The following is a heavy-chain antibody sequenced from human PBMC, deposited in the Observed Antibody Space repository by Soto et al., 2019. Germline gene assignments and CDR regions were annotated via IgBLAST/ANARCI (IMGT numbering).Heavy chain of an antibody. V-gene: IGHV3-48*03. CDR3: AREGVSVDAFDV. J-gene: IGHJ3*01. D-gene: IGHD3-3*01. Sequence: PGGSLRLSCAVSGFIFSSFDMHWVRQAPGKGLEWVSYISEGRSTIYYADSVKGRFTISRDNARNSLYLQMSSLRAEDTAVYYCAREGVSVDAFDVWGQGT. CDR2: ISEGRSTI. CDR1: GFIFSSFD.